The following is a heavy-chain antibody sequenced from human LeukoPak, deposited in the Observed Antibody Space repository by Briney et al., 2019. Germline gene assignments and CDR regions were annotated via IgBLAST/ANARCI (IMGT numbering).Heavy chain of an antibody. V-gene: IGHV3-33*06. CDR1: GFTFSSYG. D-gene: IGHD5-18*01. CDR2: IWYDGSNK. CDR3: AKDKDVGYCYGFDY. Sequence: PGGSLRLSCAASGFTFSSYGMHWVRQAPGKGLECVAVIWYDGSNKYYADSVKGRFTISRDNSKNTLYLQMNSLRAEDTAVYYCAKDKDVGYCYGFDYWGQGTLVTVSS. J-gene: IGHJ4*02.